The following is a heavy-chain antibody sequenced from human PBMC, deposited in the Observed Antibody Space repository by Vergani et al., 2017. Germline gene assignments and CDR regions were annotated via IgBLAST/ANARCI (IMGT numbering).Heavy chain of an antibody. CDR3: ARDCPGVGGDCSAGWYFDL. CDR2: ISGSGGST. Sequence: EVQLLESGGDLVQPGGSLRLSCAASGFTFNHYAMNWVRQAPGKGLEWVSGISGSGGSTYYAGSVKGRFTISRDSSKNTLYLQMNSLSAGDTAVYYCARDCPGVGGDCSAGWYFDLWGRGTLVTVSS. V-gene: IGHV3-23*01. J-gene: IGHJ2*01. D-gene: IGHD2-21*02. CDR1: GFTFNHYA.